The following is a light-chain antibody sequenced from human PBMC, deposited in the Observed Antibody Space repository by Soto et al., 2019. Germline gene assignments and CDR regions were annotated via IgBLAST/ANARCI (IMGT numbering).Light chain of an antibody. CDR3: QQRSDWPRIT. J-gene: IGKJ5*01. V-gene: IGKV3-11*01. Sequence: EVVLTQSPATLSLSPGETATLSCRASQSVNRDLAWYQQTPGQAPRLLIYDSSNRATGIPARFSGSGSGTDFTLTIISLEPEDFALYFCQQRSDWPRITFGQGTRLEIK. CDR2: DSS. CDR1: QSVNRD.